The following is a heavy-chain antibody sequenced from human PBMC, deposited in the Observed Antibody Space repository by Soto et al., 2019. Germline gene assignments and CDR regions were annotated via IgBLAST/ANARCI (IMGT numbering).Heavy chain of an antibody. D-gene: IGHD6-13*01. CDR1: GVSFRSSDYY. CDR2: MHYGGST. V-gene: IGHV4-39*01. CDR3: ARPGYSSSWYWFDL. J-gene: IGHJ5*02. Sequence: SLTCTVSGVSFRSSDYYWGWIRQPPNKGLEWIGSMHYGGSTFYNPSLKSRVTISVDTSKNQFSLKLTSVTAADTAVYYCARPGYSSSWYWFDLWGQGTPVTVSS.